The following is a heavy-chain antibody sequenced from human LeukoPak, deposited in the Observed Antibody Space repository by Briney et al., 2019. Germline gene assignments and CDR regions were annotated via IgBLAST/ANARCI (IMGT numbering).Heavy chain of an antibody. CDR2: INPSGGST. CDR1: GYTFTSYG. V-gene: IGHV1-46*03. J-gene: IGHJ4*02. D-gene: IGHD6-25*01. CDR3: ARDLRRYFDY. Sequence: ASVKVSCKASGYTFTSYGISWVRQAPGQGLEWMGIINPSGGSTSYAQKFQGRVTMTRDTSTSTVYMELSSLRSEDTAVYYCARDLRRYFDYWGQGTLVTVSS.